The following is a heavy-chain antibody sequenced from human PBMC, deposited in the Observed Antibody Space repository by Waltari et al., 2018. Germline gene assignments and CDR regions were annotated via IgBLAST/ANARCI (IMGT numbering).Heavy chain of an antibody. Sequence: QVQLVESGGGVVQPGRSLRLSCAASGFTFSSYGMHWVRQAPGKGLEGLAVISYDGSNKYYADSVKGRFTSSRDNSKNTLYLQMNSLRAEDTAVYYCAKDRGVVATYFDYWGQGTLVTVSS. V-gene: IGHV3-30*18. CDR2: ISYDGSNK. J-gene: IGHJ4*02. CDR1: GFTFSSYG. CDR3: AKDRGVVATYFDY. D-gene: IGHD5-12*01.